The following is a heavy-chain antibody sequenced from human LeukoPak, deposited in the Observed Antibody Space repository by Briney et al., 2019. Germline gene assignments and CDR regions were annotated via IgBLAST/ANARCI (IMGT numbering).Heavy chain of an antibody. CDR2: ISGSADNT. Sequence: LRLSCVASGFIXDNXALSWXRXAPGKGLEWVSGISGSADNTYYADSVKGRFTISRDISKNTVYLQMNNLRVDDTAVYYCAKGPKLGDGFHCDYWGQGTLVTVSS. CDR3: AKGPKLGDGFHCDY. CDR1: GFIXDNXA. V-gene: IGHV3-23*01. D-gene: IGHD5-24*01. J-gene: IGHJ4*02.